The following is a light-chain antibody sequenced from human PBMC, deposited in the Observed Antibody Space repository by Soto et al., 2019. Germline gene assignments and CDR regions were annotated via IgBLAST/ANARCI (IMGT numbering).Light chain of an antibody. V-gene: IGKV4-1*01. Sequence: DIVMTQSPDSLAVSLGERATINCKSSQSVLYSSNNKNYLSWYQQRPGQPPKLLIYWASTRESGVPDRFSGSGSGTDFPLTISSLQAEDVAVYYCQHYYTTPPTFGGGTKVEIK. J-gene: IGKJ4*01. CDR1: QSVLYSSNNKNY. CDR2: WAS. CDR3: QHYYTTPPT.